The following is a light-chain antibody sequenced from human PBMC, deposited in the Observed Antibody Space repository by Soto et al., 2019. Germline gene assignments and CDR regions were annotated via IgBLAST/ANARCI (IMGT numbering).Light chain of an antibody. Sequence: QSVLTQPPSASWTPGQRVTISCSGSSSNIGNNHVYWYQQLAGTAPKLLMSETNQRPSGVPNRFTASKYGSSASLAISGLRSEDEAAYYCAAWDGGLSRPLVGGGTKLTVL. J-gene: IGLJ2*01. CDR2: ETN. V-gene: IGLV1-47*01. CDR1: SSNIGNNH. CDR3: AAWDGGLSRPL.